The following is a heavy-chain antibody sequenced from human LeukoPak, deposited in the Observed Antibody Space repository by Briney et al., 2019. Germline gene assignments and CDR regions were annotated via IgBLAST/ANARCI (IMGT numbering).Heavy chain of an antibody. Sequence: GGPLRLSCAASGFTFSSYGMHWVRQAPGKGLEWVAVISYDGSNKYYADSVKGRFTISRDNSKNTLYLQMNSLRAEDTAVYYCARGRRLTGYYDFDYWGQGTLVTVSS. CDR2: ISYDGSNK. D-gene: IGHD3-9*01. J-gene: IGHJ4*02. V-gene: IGHV3-30*03. CDR3: ARGRRLTGYYDFDY. CDR1: GFTFSSYG.